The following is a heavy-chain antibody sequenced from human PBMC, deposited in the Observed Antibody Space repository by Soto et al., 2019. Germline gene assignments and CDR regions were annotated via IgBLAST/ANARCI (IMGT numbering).Heavy chain of an antibody. J-gene: IGHJ6*03. V-gene: IGHV3-74*01. Sequence: PGGSLRLSCAASGFTFSSYWMHWVRQAPGKGLVWVSRINSDGSSTSYADSVKGRFTISRDNAKNTLYLQMNSLRAEDTAVYYCARRAGMFRGVNYYMDVWGKGTTVTVSS. D-gene: IGHD3-10*01. CDR1: GFTFSSYW. CDR3: ARRAGMFRGVNYYMDV. CDR2: INSDGSST.